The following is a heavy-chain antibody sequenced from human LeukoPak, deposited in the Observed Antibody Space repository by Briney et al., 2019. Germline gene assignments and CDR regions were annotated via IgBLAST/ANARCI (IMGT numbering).Heavy chain of an antibody. V-gene: IGHV4-34*01. CDR3: AEELKFAHFQWDWCDP. Sequence: SETLSHTYGVYGGSFCRDFWSCLRQPPGKGLEWIGEINHSGSTNYNPSLKSRVTISVDTSKNQFSLKLSSVTAADTAVYYCAEELKFAHFQWDWCDPWGQGTLVTVSS. CDR1: GGSFCRDF. J-gene: IGHJ5*02. CDR2: INHSGST. D-gene: IGHD1-26*01.